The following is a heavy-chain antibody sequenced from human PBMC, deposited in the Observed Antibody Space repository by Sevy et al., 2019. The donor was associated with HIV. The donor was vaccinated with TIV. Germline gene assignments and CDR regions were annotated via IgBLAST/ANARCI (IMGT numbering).Heavy chain of an antibody. D-gene: IGHD3-16*01. J-gene: IGHJ6*02. Sequence: GGSLRLPCAVSGFNVYSDDMTWVRQAPGKGLEWVSVIYSDGTTYYADSVRGRFTVSRDSSKHTVSLQMNSLRVEDTAVYYCARGGRVFYYYRLDVWGQGTTVTVSS. V-gene: IGHV3-53*01. CDR1: GFNVYSDD. CDR3: ARGGRVFYYYRLDV. CDR2: IYSDGTT.